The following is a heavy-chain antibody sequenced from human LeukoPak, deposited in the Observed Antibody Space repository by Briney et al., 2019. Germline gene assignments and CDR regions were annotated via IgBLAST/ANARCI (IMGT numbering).Heavy chain of an antibody. CDR2: IKRKTDGGTT. CDR3: TTDTRRVVVPK. V-gene: IGHV3-15*01. D-gene: IGHD2-15*01. CDR1: GFSFNGAW. J-gene: IGHJ4*02. Sequence: NPGGSLRLSCAASGFSFNGAWMSWVRQAPGKGLEWVGRIKRKTDGGTTDYAAPVKGRFSISRDDSKTSLYLQMNNLQTEDTAVYYCTTDTRRVVVPKWGQGTLVTVSS.